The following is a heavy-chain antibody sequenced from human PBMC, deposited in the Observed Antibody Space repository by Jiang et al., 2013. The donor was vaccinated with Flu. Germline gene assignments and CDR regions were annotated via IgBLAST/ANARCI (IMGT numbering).Heavy chain of an antibody. J-gene: IGHJ5*02. Sequence: RQAPGKGLEWVSVIYSGGSTYYADSVKGRFTISRDNSKNTLYLQMNSLRAEDTAVYYCARVGVRGYCSGGSCMDWFDPWGQGTLVTVSS. V-gene: IGHV3-53*01. CDR2: IYSGGST. CDR3: ARVGVRGYCSGGSCMDWFDP. D-gene: IGHD2-15*01.